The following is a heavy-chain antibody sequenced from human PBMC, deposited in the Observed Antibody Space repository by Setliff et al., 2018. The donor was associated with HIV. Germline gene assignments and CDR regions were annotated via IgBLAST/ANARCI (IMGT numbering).Heavy chain of an antibody. J-gene: IGHJ4*02. CDR2: IKQDGREK. V-gene: IGHV3-7*01. D-gene: IGHD2-21*01. CDR3: ASPYFVVY. Sequence: GGSLRLSCAASGFTFSSYWMNWVRQAPGKGLEWVANIKQDGREKYYVDSEKGRFTISRDNAKNSLYLQMNSLRAEDTAVYYCASPYFVVYWGQGTLVTVSS. CDR1: GFTFSSYW.